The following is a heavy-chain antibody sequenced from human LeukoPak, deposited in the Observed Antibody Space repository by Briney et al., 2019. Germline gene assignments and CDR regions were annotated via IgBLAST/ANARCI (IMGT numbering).Heavy chain of an antibody. Sequence: GGSLTLSCAASGFTLSSYEMHWVRQAPGKGLEWVSYISSSGSIIYYAGSVKGRFTISRDNAKNSLYLQMNSLRAEDTAVYYCARSPDYYDSSEDYWGQGTLVTVSS. CDR3: ARSPDYYDSSEDY. CDR1: GFTLSSYE. J-gene: IGHJ4*02. CDR2: ISSSGSII. D-gene: IGHD3-22*01. V-gene: IGHV3-48*03.